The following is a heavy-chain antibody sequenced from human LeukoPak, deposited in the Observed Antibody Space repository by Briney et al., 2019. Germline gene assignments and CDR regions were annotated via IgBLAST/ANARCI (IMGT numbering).Heavy chain of an antibody. CDR2: ISSSSTNT. CDR3: ARRRTGSGWSNFDY. CDR1: GFTFSSYS. J-gene: IGHJ4*02. V-gene: IGHV3-21*01. Sequence: GGSLRLSCAASGFTFSSYSMNWVRQAPGKGLEWVSTISSSSTNTHYADSVKGRFTISRDDAKKSAYLQMDNLRAEDTAVYYCARRRTGSGWSNFDYWGQGILVTVSS. D-gene: IGHD6-19*01.